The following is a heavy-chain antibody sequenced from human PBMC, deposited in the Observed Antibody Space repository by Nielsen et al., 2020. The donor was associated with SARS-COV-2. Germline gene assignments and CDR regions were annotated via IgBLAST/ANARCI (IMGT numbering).Heavy chain of an antibody. J-gene: IGHJ3*02. Sequence: GESLKISCAASGFTFSGSSMHWVRQASGKGLEWVGRIRSKTHSYETVYAASVKGRFTISRDDSKNTAYLQMNSLKTEDTAVFYCTRVNPISSSWFDAFDIWGQGTMVTVSS. V-gene: IGHV3-73*01. D-gene: IGHD6-13*01. CDR3: TRVNPISSSWFDAFDI. CDR2: IRSKTHSYET. CDR1: GFTFSGSS.